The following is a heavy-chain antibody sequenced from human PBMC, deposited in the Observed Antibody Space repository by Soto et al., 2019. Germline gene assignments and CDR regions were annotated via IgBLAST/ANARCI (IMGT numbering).Heavy chain of an antibody. CDR2: IIPIFGTA. CDR1: GGTFSSYA. CDR3: ARNPNVLRYPWDAFDI. Sequence: QVQLVQSGAEVKKPGSSVKVSCKASGGTFSSYAISWVRQAPGQGLEWMGGIIPIFGTANYAQKFQGRVTITADEYTSTAYMELSSLRSEDTAVYYCARNPNVLRYPWDAFDIWGQGTMVTVSS. D-gene: IGHD3-9*01. V-gene: IGHV1-69*01. J-gene: IGHJ3*02.